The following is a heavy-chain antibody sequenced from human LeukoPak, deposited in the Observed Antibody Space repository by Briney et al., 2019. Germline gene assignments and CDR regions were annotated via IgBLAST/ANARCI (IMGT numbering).Heavy chain of an antibody. D-gene: IGHD3-10*01. Sequence: ASVKVSCKASGFTFTSSAMQWVRQARGQRLEWIGWIVVGSGNTNYAQKFQERVTITRDMSTSTAYMELSSLRSEDTAVYYCAREVKVRGVTSGYWGQGTLVTVSS. CDR3: AREVKVRGVTSGY. V-gene: IGHV1-58*02. J-gene: IGHJ4*02. CDR2: IVVGSGNT. CDR1: GFTFTSSA.